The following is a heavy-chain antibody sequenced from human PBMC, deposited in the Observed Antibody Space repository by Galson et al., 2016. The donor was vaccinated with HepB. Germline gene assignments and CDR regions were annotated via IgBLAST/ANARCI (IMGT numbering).Heavy chain of an antibody. Sequence: SLRLSCAASGFTFKNYAMGWVRQASGKGLEWITSISGTGGSTYYPDSVKGRFTVSRNNSQNTLHLQMNGLRAEDTAGYYCAKDGGVTTGRFDNWGPGTLVIVSS. CDR1: GFTFKNYA. CDR2: ISGTGGST. V-gene: IGHV3-23*01. J-gene: IGHJ4*02. D-gene: IGHD4-17*01. CDR3: AKDGGVTTGRFDN.